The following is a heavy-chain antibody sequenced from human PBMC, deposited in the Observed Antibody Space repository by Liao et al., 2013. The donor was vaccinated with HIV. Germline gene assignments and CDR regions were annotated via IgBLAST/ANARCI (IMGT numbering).Heavy chain of an antibody. D-gene: IGHD3-16*01. Sequence: QLQLQESGPGLVKPSETLSLTCTVSGGSISSSSYYWGWIRQPPGKGLEWIGSIYYSGTTYYNPSLKSRVTISVDTSDNHFSLTLRSATAADTAVYYCARAGGRYAGFDIWGQGTMVTVSS. V-gene: IGHV4-39*07. J-gene: IGHJ3*02. CDR3: ARAGGRYAGFDI. CDR1: GGSISSSSYY. CDR2: IYYSGTT.